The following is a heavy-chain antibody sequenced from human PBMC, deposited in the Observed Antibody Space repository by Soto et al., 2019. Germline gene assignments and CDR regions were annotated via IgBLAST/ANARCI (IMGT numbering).Heavy chain of an antibody. J-gene: IGHJ6*02. Sequence: SVKVSCKASGYTFTGYYMHWVRQAPVQGLEWMGWINPNSGGTNYAQKFQGRVTMTRDTSISTAYMELSRLRSDDTAVYYCARVAYGDYEEAYYGMDVWGQGTTVTVSS. CDR3: ARVAYGDYEEAYYGMDV. CDR1: GYTFTGYY. V-gene: IGHV1-2*02. CDR2: INPNSGGT. D-gene: IGHD4-17*01.